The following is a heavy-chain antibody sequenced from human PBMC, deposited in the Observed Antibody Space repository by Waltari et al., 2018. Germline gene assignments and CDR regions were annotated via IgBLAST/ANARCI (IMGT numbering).Heavy chain of an antibody. Sequence: VQLQESGPGLVKPSETLSLTCAVSGGSVSGTSYYGSWIRQPPGKGLEWIGYIHNNGSTNYNPALNSRVTISADASKNHFSLKLTSVTAADTAMYYCARDPIFSSSSGGFDYWGQGTLVTVSS. CDR3: ARDPIFSSSSGGFDY. CDR1: GGSVSGTSYY. J-gene: IGHJ4*02. CDR2: IHNNGST. V-gene: IGHV4-61*01. D-gene: IGHD6-6*01.